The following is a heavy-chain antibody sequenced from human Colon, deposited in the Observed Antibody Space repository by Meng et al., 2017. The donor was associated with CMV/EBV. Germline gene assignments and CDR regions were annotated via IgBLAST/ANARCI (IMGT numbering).Heavy chain of an antibody. J-gene: IGHJ3*02. D-gene: IGHD4-17*01. CDR1: GFIFSSYE. CDR2: IRSGGDDI. V-gene: IGHV3-48*03. CDR3: ASETEGSDYDAFDI. Sequence: GGSLRLSCVASGFIFSSYEMNWVRQAPGKGLEWVSHIRSGGDDIQYADSVKGRFTISRDNAKNSLYLQMNSLRVEDTGVYYCASETEGSDYDAFDIWGQGTMVTVSS.